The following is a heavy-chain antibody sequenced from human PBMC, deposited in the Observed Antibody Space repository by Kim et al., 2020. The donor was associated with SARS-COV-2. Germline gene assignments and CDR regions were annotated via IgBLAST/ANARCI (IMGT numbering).Heavy chain of an antibody. CDR2: ISWNSGSI. Sequence: GGSLRLSCAASGFTFGDYAMNWVRQAPGKGLEWVSGISWNSGSIGCADSVKGRFTISRDNAKNSLYLQMNSLRAEDTALYYCAKDFYNPYYYYYGMDVWGQGTTVTVSS. CDR3: AKDFYNPYYYYYGMDV. V-gene: IGHV3-9*01. CDR1: GFTFGDYA. D-gene: IGHD1-20*01. J-gene: IGHJ6*02.